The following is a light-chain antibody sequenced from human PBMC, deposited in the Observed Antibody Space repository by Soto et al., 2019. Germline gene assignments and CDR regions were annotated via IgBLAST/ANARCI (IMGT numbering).Light chain of an antibody. CDR2: QVS. CDR1: SSDVGGYYY. J-gene: IGLJ1*01. CDR3: SSYTSSNTFDV. V-gene: IGLV2-14*01. Sequence: QSALTQPASVSGSPGQSITISCTGTSSDVGGYYYVSWYQHHPGKAPKLMIYQVSNRPSGVSNRFSGSKSGNTASLTISGLQAEDEADYHCSSYTSSNTFDVFGTGTKLTVL.